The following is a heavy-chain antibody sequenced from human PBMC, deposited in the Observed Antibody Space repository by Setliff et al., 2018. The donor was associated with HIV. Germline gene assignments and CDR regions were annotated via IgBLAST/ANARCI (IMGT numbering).Heavy chain of an antibody. CDR3: ARAVIVVVPAAYGYYYYYYMDV. J-gene: IGHJ6*03. Sequence: ASETLSLTCTVSGGSINSHYWSWIRQSPGKGLEWIGYIYSSGSAKYSPSLKSRVSISADTSKNKFSLRLSSVTAADTAVYYCARAVIVVVPAAYGYYYYYYMDVWGKGTTVTVSS. CDR2: IYSSGSA. CDR1: GGSINSHY. V-gene: IGHV4-59*11. D-gene: IGHD2-2*01.